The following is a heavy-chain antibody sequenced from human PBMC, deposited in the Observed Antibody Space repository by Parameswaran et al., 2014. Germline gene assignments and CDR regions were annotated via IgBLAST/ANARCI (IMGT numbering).Heavy chain of an antibody. CDR2: VKDSGST. Sequence: RWIRQPPGKGLEWIGEVKDSGSTNYNPSLKSRLTVSVDTSKNQFSLKLTSVTAADTAVYYCARDGDTSSWTMDVWGQGTTVTVSS. CDR3: ARDGDTSSWTMDV. J-gene: IGHJ6*02. V-gene: IGHV4-34*01. D-gene: IGHD6-13*01.